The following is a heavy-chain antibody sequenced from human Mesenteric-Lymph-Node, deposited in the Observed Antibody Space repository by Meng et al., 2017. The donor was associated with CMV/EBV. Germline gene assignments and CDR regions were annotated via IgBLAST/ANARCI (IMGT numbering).Heavy chain of an antibody. D-gene: IGHD6-6*01. CDR3: ARDHSSSQFDY. CDR2: IRYDGSNK. CDR1: GFTFDDFG. J-gene: IGHJ4*02. Sequence: GESLKISCAASGFTFDDFGMHWVRQAPGKGLEWVAFIRYDGSNKYYADSVKGRFTISRDNAKNSLYLQMNSLRAEDTAVYYCARDHSSSQFDYWGQGTLVTVSS. V-gene: IGHV3-30*02.